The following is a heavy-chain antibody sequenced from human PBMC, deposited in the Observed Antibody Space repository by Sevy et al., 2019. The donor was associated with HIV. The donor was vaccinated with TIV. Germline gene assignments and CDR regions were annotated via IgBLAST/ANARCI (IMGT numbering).Heavy chain of an antibody. D-gene: IGHD6-6*01. CDR3: AKEAYSSSSGGAYYYYYYMDV. CDR1: GFTFSDHY. CDR2: TRNKANSYTT. V-gene: IGHV3-72*01. J-gene: IGHJ6*03. Sequence: GSLRLSCAASGFTFSDHYMDWVRQAPGKGLEWVGRTRNKANSYTTEYAASVKGRFTISRDDSKNSLYLQMNSLKTEDTAVYYCAKEAYSSSSGGAYYYYYYMDVWGKGTTVTVSS.